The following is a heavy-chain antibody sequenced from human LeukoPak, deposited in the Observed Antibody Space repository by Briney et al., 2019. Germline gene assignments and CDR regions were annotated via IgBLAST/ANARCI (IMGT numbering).Heavy chain of an antibody. CDR3: AKPGKYCSSTSCYTHFDY. Sequence: QPGGSLRLSCAASGFTFSSYAMSWVRQAPGKGLEWVSAISGSGGSTYYADSVKGRFTISRDNSKNTLYLQMNSLRAEDTAVYYCAKPGKYCSSTSCYTHFDYWGQGTLVTVSS. D-gene: IGHD2-2*02. CDR1: GFTFSSYA. J-gene: IGHJ4*02. V-gene: IGHV3-23*01. CDR2: ISGSGGST.